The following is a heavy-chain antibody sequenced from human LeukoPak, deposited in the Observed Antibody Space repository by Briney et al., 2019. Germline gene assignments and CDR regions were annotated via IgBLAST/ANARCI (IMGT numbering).Heavy chain of an antibody. CDR3: ARVRFLEWLLPDD. CDR1: GATFSSYA. V-gene: IGHV1-69*13. J-gene: IGHJ4*02. D-gene: IGHD3-3*01. Sequence: ASVKVSCKASGATFSSYAISWVRQAPGQGLEWMGGIIPIFGTANYAQKFQGRVTITADESTSTAYMELSSLRSKDTAVYYCARVRFLEWLLPDDWGQGTLVTVSS. CDR2: IIPIFGTA.